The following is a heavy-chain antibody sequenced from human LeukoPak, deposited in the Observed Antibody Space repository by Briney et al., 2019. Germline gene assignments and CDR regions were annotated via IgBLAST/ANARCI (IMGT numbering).Heavy chain of an antibody. CDR3: ARGGIAARDGYAFDI. CDR1: GFTFSTYA. V-gene: IGHV3-21*01. D-gene: IGHD6-6*01. CDR2: ISSSSSYI. Sequence: PGGSLRLSCAASGFTFSTYAMNWVRQAPGKGLEWVSSISSSSSYIYYADSVKGRFTISRDNAKNSLYLQMNSLRAEDTAVYYCARGGIAARDGYAFDIWGQGTMVTVSS. J-gene: IGHJ3*02.